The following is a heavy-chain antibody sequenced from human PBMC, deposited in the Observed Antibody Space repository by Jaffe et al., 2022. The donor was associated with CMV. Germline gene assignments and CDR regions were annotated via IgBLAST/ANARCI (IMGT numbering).Heavy chain of an antibody. CDR2: IYYSGST. CDR1: GGSISSGGYY. V-gene: IGHV4-31*03. Sequence: QVQLQESGPGLVKPSQTLSLTCTVSGGSISSGGYYWSWIRQHPGKGLEWIGYIYYSGSTYYNPSLKSRVTISVDTSKNQFSLKLSSVTAADTAVYYCARVMGYCTNGVCYPPGYFDYWGQGTLVTVSS. J-gene: IGHJ4*02. D-gene: IGHD2-8*01. CDR3: ARVMGYCTNGVCYPPGYFDY.